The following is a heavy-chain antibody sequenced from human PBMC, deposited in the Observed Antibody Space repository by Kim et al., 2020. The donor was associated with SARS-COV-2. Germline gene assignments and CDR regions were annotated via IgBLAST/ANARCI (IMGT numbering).Heavy chain of an antibody. Sequence: SETLSLTCTVSGGSISSYYWSWIRQPPGKGLEWIGYIYYSGSTNYNPSLKSRVTISVDTSKNQSSLKLSSVTAADTAVYYCSGEDYGGNQDAFAICGQGT. CDR3: SGEDYGGNQDAFAI. CDR2: IYYSGST. V-gene: IGHV4-59*01. J-gene: IGHJ3*02. D-gene: IGHD4-17*01. CDR1: GGSISSYY.